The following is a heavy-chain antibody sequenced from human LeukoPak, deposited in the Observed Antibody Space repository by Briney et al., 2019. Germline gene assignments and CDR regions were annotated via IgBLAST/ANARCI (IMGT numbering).Heavy chain of an antibody. J-gene: IGHJ4*02. V-gene: IGHV4-4*02. Sequence: SETLSLTCGVSGGSISNTNWRSWVRQPPGQGLEWIGEISLSGLTNYNPSLKSRVTVSLDKFKNHLSLNLTSVTAADTAVYYCSRENGAFSPFGYWGQGTLVTVPS. CDR3: SRENGAFSPFGY. CDR2: ISLSGLT. CDR1: GGSISNTNW. D-gene: IGHD2-8*01.